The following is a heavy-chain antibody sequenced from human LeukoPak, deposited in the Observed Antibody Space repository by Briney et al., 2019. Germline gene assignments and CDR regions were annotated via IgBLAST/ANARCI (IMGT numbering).Heavy chain of an antibody. CDR3: ARGGRPDYYYYYMDV. J-gene: IGHJ6*03. Sequence: PGGSLRLSCADSGFTFSSYDMHWVRQATGKGLEWVSAIGTAGDTYYPGSVKGRFTISRENAKNSLYLQMNSLRAGDTAVYYCARGGRPDYYYYYMDVWGKGTTVTVSS. CDR1: GFTFSSYD. D-gene: IGHD1-26*01. V-gene: IGHV3-13*01. CDR2: IGTAGDT.